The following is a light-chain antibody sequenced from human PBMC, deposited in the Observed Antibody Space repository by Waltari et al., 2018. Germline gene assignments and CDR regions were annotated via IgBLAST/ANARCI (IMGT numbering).Light chain of an antibody. CDR1: SSDIGGSNY. V-gene: IGLV2-14*03. CDR3: SSYTSTNTVI. CDR2: DVT. Sequence: QSALTQPASVSGSPGQSTTTSCTGTSSDIGGSNYVPWYQPHPCKAPKLMIFDVTKRPSGVSDRFSGSKSGNTASLTISGLHTDDESDYYCSSYTSTNTVIFGGGTKVTVL. J-gene: IGLJ2*01.